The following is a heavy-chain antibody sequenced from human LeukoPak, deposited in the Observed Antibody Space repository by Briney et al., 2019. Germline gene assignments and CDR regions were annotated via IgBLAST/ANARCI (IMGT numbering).Heavy chain of an antibody. J-gene: IGHJ5*02. Sequence: GGSLRLSCAASGFIVNSYAMSWVRQAPGKGLAWVSLIYSDGVTQYADSVKGRFTISRDNSKNTLYLQMNSLRDEDTAVYFCARDRAEEKTWVEFDPWGQGTLVTVSS. CDR3: ARDRAEEKTWVEFDP. V-gene: IGHV3-66*02. CDR1: GFIVNSYA. CDR2: IYSDGVT.